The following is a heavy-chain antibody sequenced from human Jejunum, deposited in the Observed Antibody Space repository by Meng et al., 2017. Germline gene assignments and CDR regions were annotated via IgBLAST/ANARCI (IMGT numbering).Heavy chain of an antibody. V-gene: IGHV4-4*02. Sequence: QVRRQESGPGPVKPSGTLSLTCTVSGVSTTAPFYWTWIRQAPGKGLEWIGEVWPSGATYYNPSLSSRITISIDTSNNQFSLEVAFLTAADTAVYYCARAIRERYFDSWGQGTLVTVSS. CDR2: VWPSGAT. CDR3: ARAIRERYFDS. D-gene: IGHD1-14*01. J-gene: IGHJ4*02. CDR1: GVSTTAPFY.